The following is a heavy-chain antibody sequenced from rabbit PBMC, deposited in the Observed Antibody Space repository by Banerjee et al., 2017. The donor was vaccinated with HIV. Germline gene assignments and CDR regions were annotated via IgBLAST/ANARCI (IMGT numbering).Heavy chain of an antibody. CDR3: ARDGAGGSYFAL. CDR2: IYGDSSGTT. J-gene: IGHJ4*01. V-gene: IGHV1S40*01. D-gene: IGHD8-1*01. Sequence: QSLEESGGDLVKPGASLTLTCTASGFSFSSSYYMCWVRQAPGKGLEWIACIYGDSSGTTYYASWAKGRFTISKTSSTTVTLQMTSLTAADTATYFCARDGAGGSYFALWGPGTLVTVS. CDR1: GFSFSSSYY.